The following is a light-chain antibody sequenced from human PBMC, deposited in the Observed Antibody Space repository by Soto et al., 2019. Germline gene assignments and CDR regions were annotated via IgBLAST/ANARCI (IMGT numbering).Light chain of an antibody. CDR3: QQYNSYSVT. V-gene: IGKV1-5*03. J-gene: IGKJ1*01. CDR2: KAS. CDR1: QSISIW. Sequence: SYMTQRPSTPSASVADTVTITCRASQSISIWLAWYQQKPGKAPKLLIYKASSLESGVPSRFSGSGSGTEFTLTISSLQPDDFATYYCQQYNSYSVTFGQGTKVDIK.